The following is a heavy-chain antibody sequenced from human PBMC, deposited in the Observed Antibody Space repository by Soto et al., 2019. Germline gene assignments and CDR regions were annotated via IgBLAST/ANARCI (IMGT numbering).Heavy chain of an antibody. CDR3: ARWGIAAAGTPYYFDY. Sequence: SETLSLTCAVSSGSISSSNWWSWVRQPPGKGLEWIGEIYHSGSTNYNPSLKSRVTISVDKSKNQFSLKLSSVTAADTAVYYCARWGIAAAGTPYYFDYWGQGTLVTVSS. J-gene: IGHJ4*02. CDR2: IYHSGST. D-gene: IGHD6-13*01. V-gene: IGHV4-4*02. CDR1: SGSISSSNW.